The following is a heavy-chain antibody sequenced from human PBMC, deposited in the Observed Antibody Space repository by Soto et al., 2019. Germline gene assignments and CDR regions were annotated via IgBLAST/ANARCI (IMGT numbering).Heavy chain of an antibody. Sequence: PGGSLRLSYGASRFVFSSYSMHWVRQAPGKGLEWVTAISSDGTGRYYADSVKGRFTVSRDNSKNTVYLQMNSLRPEDTAVYYCAREDYYDSSDWGQGTLVT. CDR3: AREDYYDSSD. V-gene: IGHV3-30*03. CDR1: RFVFSSYS. CDR2: ISSDGTGR. D-gene: IGHD3-22*01. J-gene: IGHJ1*01.